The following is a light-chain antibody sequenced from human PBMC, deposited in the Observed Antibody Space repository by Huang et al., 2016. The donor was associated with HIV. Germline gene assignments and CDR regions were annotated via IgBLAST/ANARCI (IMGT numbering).Light chain of an antibody. V-gene: IGKV2-29*02. CDR3: LQTIHPPT. CDR2: EVC. Sequence: DIVMTQTPLSLSVTPGQPASISCKSSQSLLHSDGKTYLYWFLQKPGQSPQLLIYEVCNRCSGVPEKISGSGSGTDFTLKISRVEAEDVGIYHCLQTIHPPTFGQGTKLEIK. J-gene: IGKJ2*01. CDR1: QSLLHSDGKTY.